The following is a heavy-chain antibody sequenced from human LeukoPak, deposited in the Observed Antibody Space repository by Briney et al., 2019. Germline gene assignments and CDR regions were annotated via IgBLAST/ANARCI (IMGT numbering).Heavy chain of an antibody. D-gene: IGHD4-17*01. CDR1: AFTFSSYA. V-gene: IGHV3-64D*09. Sequence: PGGSLRLSCSASAFTFSSYAMHWVRQAPGKGLEFVSGISNNGDSTYYGDSVKGRFTISRDNSKNRLYLQMISLRAEDTAMYYCVKSGADYGDCFGFFDYWGQGTLVTVSS. J-gene: IGHJ4*02. CDR3: VKSGADYGDCFGFFDY. CDR2: ISNNGDST.